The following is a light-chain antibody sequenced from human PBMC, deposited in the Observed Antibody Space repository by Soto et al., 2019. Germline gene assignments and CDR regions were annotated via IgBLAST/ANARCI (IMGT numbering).Light chain of an antibody. CDR3: QQYNVWPLS. CDR2: VAS. J-gene: IGKJ4*01. Sequence: EIVMTQSPATLSVSPGERATLCCRASQSVSSNLAWYQQKPGQTPKLLIYVASTRATGIPARFSGSGSGTEFTLTISRLQSEDFAVYYCQQYNVWPLSFGGGTKVEFK. CDR1: QSVSSN. V-gene: IGKV3-15*01.